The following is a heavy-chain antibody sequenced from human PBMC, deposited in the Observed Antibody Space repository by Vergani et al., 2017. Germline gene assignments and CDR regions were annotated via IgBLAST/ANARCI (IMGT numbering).Heavy chain of an antibody. Sequence: QVQLQESGPGLVKPSETLSLTCTVSGYSISSGYYWGWIRQPPGKGLEWIGSIYHSGSTYYNPSLKSRVTIALYTSKNQFSLKLSSVSAADTAVYYCATPAVAGTGVGYRVFDYWGQGTLVTVSS. J-gene: IGHJ4*02. CDR3: ATPAVAGTGVGYRVFDY. D-gene: IGHD6-19*01. CDR2: IYHSGST. CDR1: GYSISSGYY. V-gene: IGHV4-38-2*02.